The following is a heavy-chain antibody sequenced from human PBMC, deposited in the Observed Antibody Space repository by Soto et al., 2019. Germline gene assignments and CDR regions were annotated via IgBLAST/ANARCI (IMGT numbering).Heavy chain of an antibody. Sequence: GGSLRLSCAASGFTFSSYGMHWVRQAPGKGLEWVAVIWYDGSNKYYADSVKGRFTISRDNSKNTLYLQMNSLRAEDTAVYYCARGVLGPPYYYGMDVWGQGTTVTVSS. J-gene: IGHJ6*02. V-gene: IGHV3-33*01. CDR2: IWYDGSNK. CDR1: GFTFSSYG. CDR3: ARGVLGPPYYYGMDV. D-gene: IGHD3-10*01.